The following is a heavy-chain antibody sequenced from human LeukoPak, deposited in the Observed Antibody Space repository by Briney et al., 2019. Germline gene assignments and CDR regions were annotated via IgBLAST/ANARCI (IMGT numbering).Heavy chain of an antibody. CDR3: ARVVYDFWSAYDY. Sequence: SGGSLRLSCAVSGFIFSNYAMNWVRQAPGKGLEWVSAISGRGGSTYYADSVKGRFTISRDNSKNTLYLQMNSLRAEDTALYYCARVVYDFWSAYDYWGQGTLVTVSS. CDR2: ISGRGGST. J-gene: IGHJ4*02. V-gene: IGHV3-23*01. CDR1: GFIFSNYA. D-gene: IGHD3-3*01.